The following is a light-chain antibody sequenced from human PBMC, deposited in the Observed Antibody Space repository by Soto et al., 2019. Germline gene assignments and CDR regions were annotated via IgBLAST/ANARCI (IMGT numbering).Light chain of an antibody. Sequence: QSALTQPASVSGSPGQSITISCTGSSSDIGAYDYVSWYQQRPVKAPKLMIFDVTNRPSGVSDRFSGSKSGNTASLTISGLQTEDEADYYCSSYTSSSTPYVFRTGTKVTVL. CDR1: SSDIGAYDY. V-gene: IGLV2-14*01. J-gene: IGLJ1*01. CDR2: DVT. CDR3: SSYTSSSTPYV.